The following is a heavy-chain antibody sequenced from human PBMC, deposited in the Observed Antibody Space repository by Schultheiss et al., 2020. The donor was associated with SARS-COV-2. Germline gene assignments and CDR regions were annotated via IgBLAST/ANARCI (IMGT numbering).Heavy chain of an antibody. V-gene: IGHV4-31*03. D-gene: IGHD5-18*01. J-gene: IGHJ5*02. CDR1: GGSISTGGYY. Sequence: SETLSLTCTVSGGSISTGGYYWSWIRQHPGKGLEWIGYFYYSGTTDYNPTLESRVTISVDTSENQFSLKVRSVTAADTAVYYCARGRDTAMDEINWFDPWGQGTLVTVSS. CDR2: FYYSGTT. CDR3: ARGRDTAMDEINWFDP.